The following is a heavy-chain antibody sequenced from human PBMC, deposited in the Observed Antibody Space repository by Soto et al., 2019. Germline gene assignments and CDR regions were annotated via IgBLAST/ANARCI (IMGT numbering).Heavy chain of an antibody. D-gene: IGHD6-13*01. CDR2: IYPSGST. J-gene: IGHJ4*02. V-gene: IGHV4-4*02. CDR1: GGSITYGNW. Sequence: SETLSLTCDVSGGSITYGNWWIWVRQPPVKGLEWIGEIYPSGSTNYNPSLKRRVTLSLDKSKNQFSLKLTSVTAADTAVYYCARVSYSSSWYYWGQGTLVTVSS. CDR3: ARVSYSSSWYY.